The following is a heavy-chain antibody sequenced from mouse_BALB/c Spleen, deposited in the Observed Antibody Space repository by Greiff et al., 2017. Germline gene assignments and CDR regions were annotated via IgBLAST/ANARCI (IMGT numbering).Heavy chain of an antibody. CDR2: ISSGGST. D-gene: IGHD1-1*01. CDR3: ARDRIITTVVGYFDY. J-gene: IGHJ2*01. Sequence: EVHLVESGGGLVKPGGSLKLSCAASGFTFSSYAMSWVRQTPEKRLEWVASISSGGSTYYPDSVKGRFTISRDNARNILYLQMSSLRSEDTAMYYCARDRIITTVVGYFDYWGQGTTLTVSS. CDR1: GFTFSSYA. V-gene: IGHV5-6-5*01.